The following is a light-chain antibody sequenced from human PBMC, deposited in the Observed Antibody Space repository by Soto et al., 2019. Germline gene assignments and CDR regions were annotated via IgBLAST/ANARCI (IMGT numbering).Light chain of an antibody. Sequence: EIVLTQSPGTLSFSPGERATLSCRASQSVSSSYLAWYQQKPGQAPRLLIYGASSRATGIPDRFSGSGSGTDFTLTISRLEPEDFAVYYCPQYGSAPETFGQGTKVEIK. CDR1: QSVSSSY. J-gene: IGKJ1*01. CDR3: PQYGSAPET. V-gene: IGKV3-20*01. CDR2: GAS.